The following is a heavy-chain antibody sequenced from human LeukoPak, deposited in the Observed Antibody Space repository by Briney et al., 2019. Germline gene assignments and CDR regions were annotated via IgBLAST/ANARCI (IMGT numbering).Heavy chain of an antibody. D-gene: IGHD5-18*01. J-gene: IGHJ4*02. V-gene: IGHV4-59*13. CDR2: MYYSGTT. CDR1: GGSISTYS. CDR3: ARAGSIYGWFDY. Sequence: SETLSLTCSVSGGSISTYSWSWIRLPPGKGLEWVGHMYYSGTTKYNPSLKSRVTISVDTSKNQFSLRLSSVTAADTAVYFCARAGSIYGWFDYWGQGTLVTVSS.